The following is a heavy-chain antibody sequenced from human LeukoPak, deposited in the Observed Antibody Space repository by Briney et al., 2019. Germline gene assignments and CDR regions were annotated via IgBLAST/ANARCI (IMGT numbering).Heavy chain of an antibody. Sequence: GGSLRLSCAASGFTFRNYSMTWVRQAPGKGLEWVSDISGSGDTTYYADSVKGRFTISRDSSTNTLYLQMNSLRAEDTAVYFCAEVGSYGFKYFDYWGRGTLVTVSS. CDR2: ISGSGDTT. D-gene: IGHD5-18*01. J-gene: IGHJ4*02. CDR3: AEVGSYGFKYFDY. V-gene: IGHV3-23*01. CDR1: GFTFRNYS.